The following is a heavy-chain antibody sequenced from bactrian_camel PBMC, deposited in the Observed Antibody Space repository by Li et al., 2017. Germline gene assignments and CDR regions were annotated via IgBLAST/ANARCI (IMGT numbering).Heavy chain of an antibody. V-gene: IGHV3S9*01. CDR3: TARYEFGLGACSGVGGLGF. CDR1: VSSANGYC. D-gene: IGHD1*01. CDR2: LDSDGRI. Sequence: HVQLVESGGGSVQAGGSLRLSCAVSVSSANGYCLGWFRQASGKEREWVGSLDSDGRINYADSVKGRFTISKDNRKNILNLQMNSLTPGDTAMYYCTARYEFGLGACSGVGGLGFWGQGTQVTVS. J-gene: IGHJ6*01.